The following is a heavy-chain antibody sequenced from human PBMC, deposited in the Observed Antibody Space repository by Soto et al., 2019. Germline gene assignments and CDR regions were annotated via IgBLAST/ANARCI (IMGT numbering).Heavy chain of an antibody. CDR1: GYTFSAYY. J-gene: IGHJ4*02. Sequence: ASVKVSCKTSGYTFSAYYMHWVRQAPGQGLEWMGWINPKSGGTLYAQKFQGRVTMTRDTSISTAYMELSRLRFDDTAVYYCARGGTFAYDTSGYSVYWGQGTLVTVSS. V-gene: IGHV1-2*02. CDR2: INPKSGGT. D-gene: IGHD3-22*01. CDR3: ARGGTFAYDTSGYSVY.